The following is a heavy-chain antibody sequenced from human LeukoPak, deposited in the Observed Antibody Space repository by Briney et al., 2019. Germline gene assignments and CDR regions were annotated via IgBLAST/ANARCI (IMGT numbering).Heavy chain of an antibody. D-gene: IGHD1-26*01. J-gene: IGHJ4*02. Sequence: PSETLSLTCTVSGGSISSYYWSWIRQPPGKGLEWIGYIYYSGSTNYNPSLKSRVTISVDTSKNQFSLKLSSVTAADTAVYYCASQRLVGAREFGYWGQGTLVTVSS. V-gene: IGHV4-59*08. CDR3: ASQRLVGAREFGY. CDR1: GGSISSYY. CDR2: IYYSGST.